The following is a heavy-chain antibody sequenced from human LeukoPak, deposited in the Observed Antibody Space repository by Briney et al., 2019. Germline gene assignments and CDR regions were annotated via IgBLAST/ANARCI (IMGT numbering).Heavy chain of an antibody. CDR1: GFTFSSYE. CDR3: AELGITMIGGV. D-gene: IGHD3-10*02. Sequence: GGSLRLSCAASGFTFSSYEMNWVRQAPGQGLERVSYISSSGSTIYYADSVKGRFTISRDNAKNSLYLQMNSLRAEDTAVYYCAELGITMIGGVWGKGTTVTISS. J-gene: IGHJ6*04. CDR2: ISSSGSTI. V-gene: IGHV3-48*03.